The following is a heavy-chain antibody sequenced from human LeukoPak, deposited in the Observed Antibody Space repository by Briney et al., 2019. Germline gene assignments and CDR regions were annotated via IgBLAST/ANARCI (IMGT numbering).Heavy chain of an antibody. CDR2: IQYDGSNK. J-gene: IGHJ4*02. V-gene: IGHV3-30*02. CDR3: AGSGLNRFDY. CDR1: GFTFSSYG. D-gene: IGHD2-15*01. Sequence: GGSLRLSCAASGFTFSSYGMSWVRQAPGKGLEWVAYIQYDGSNKQYADSVKGRFTISRDNSKNTLYLQMNSLRAEDTAVYYCAGSGLNRFDYWGQGTLVTVSS.